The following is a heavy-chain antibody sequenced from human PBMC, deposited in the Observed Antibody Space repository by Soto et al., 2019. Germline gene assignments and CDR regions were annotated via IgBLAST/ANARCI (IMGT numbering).Heavy chain of an antibody. J-gene: IGHJ6*02. CDR2: IAYAGSNK. CDR3: AKDSPCSSTSCPPHMDV. D-gene: IGHD2-2*01. Sequence: QVQLVESGGGVVKPGRSLRLSCAASGFTFSSSGMHWVRQAPGKGLEWVAVIAYAGSNKYYADSVKGRFTISRDNSKNKLYLQMNSLRAEDTAVYYCAKDSPCSSTSCPPHMDVWGQGTTVTVSS. V-gene: IGHV3-30*18. CDR1: GFTFSSSG.